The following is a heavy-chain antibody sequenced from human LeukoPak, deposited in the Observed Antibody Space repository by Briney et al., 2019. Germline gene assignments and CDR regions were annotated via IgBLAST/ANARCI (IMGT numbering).Heavy chain of an antibody. CDR2: IYYSGST. V-gene: IGHV4-39*01. Sequence: SETLSLTCTVSGGSISSSSYYWGWIRQPPGKGLEWIGSIYYSGSTYYNPSLKSRVTISVDTSKNQFSPKLSSVTAADTAVYYCARGYYDFWSGYYTLPHYFDYWGQGTLVTVSS. J-gene: IGHJ4*02. D-gene: IGHD3-3*01. CDR1: GGSISSSSYY. CDR3: ARGYYDFWSGYYTLPHYFDY.